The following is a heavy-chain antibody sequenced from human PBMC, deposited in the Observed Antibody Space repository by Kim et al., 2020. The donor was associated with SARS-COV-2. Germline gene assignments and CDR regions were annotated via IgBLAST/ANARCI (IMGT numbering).Heavy chain of an antibody. V-gene: IGHV1-24*01. CDR3: ATRRPMRDIAAAGKKPLQY. CDR2: FDPEDGET. CDR1: GYTLTELS. D-gene: IGHD6-13*01. J-gene: IGHJ4*02. Sequence: ASVKVSCKVSGYTLTELSMHWVRQAPGKGLEWMGGFDPEDGETIYAQKFQGRVTMTEDTSTDTAYMELSSLRSEDTAVYYCATRRPMRDIAAAGKKPLQYWGQGTLVTVSS.